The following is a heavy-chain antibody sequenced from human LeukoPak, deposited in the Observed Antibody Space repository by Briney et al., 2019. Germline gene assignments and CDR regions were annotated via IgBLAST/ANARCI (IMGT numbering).Heavy chain of an antibody. CDR1: GFTHSSYA. CDR3: AKGGSEYCSGGSCYTLDY. Sequence: GVSLRLSCVVSGFTHSSYAKSWVSQDRGKGLEWVSDISDSGGSTYYPDSVKGRLTISRDNSKNMLYLQMDTLRAEDTAVYYCAKGGSEYCSGGSCYTLDYWGQGTLVTVSS. D-gene: IGHD2-15*01. J-gene: IGHJ4*02. CDR2: ISDSGGST. V-gene: IGHV3-23*01.